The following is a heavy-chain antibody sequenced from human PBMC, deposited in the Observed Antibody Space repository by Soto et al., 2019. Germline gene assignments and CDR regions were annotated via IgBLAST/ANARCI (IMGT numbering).Heavy chain of an antibody. CDR2: IYHSGST. Sequence: SETLSLTCAVSGYSISSGYYWGWIRQPPGKGLEWIGSIYHSGSTYYNPSLKSRVTISVDTSKNQFSLKLSSVTAADTAVYYCARYYDFWSGYDRFDPWGQGTLVTVSS. CDR3: ARYYDFWSGYDRFDP. D-gene: IGHD3-3*01. J-gene: IGHJ5*02. CDR1: GYSISSGYY. V-gene: IGHV4-38-2*01.